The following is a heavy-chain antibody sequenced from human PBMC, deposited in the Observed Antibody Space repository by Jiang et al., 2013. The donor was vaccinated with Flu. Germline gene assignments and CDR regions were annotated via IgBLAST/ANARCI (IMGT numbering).Heavy chain of an antibody. Sequence: GAEVKKPGSSVKVSCKASGGTFSTYTISWVRQAPGQGLEWMGGIIPIFGTADYAQKFQGRVIITADESTSTAYMELNSLTSEDTAMYYCARSIVPRTYYYFDSWGQGTLVTVSS. CDR1: GGTFSTYT. CDR3: ARSIVPRTYYYFDS. V-gene: IGHV1-69*01. J-gene: IGHJ4*02. CDR2: IIPIFGTA. D-gene: IGHD2-2*01.